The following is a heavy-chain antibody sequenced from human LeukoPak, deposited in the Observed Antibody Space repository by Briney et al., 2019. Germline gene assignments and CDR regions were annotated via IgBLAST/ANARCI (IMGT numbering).Heavy chain of an antibody. V-gene: IGHV4-4*02. D-gene: IGHD7-27*01. J-gene: IGHJ4*02. Sequence: SGTLSLTCAVSGGSISSSNWWSWVRQPPGKGLEWIGGIYHSGSANYNPSLKSRVTISVDTSKNQFSLKLSSVTAADTAVYYCARLTVKWGSNFDYWGQGTLVTVSS. CDR3: ARLTVKWGSNFDY. CDR2: IYHSGSA. CDR1: GGSISSSNW.